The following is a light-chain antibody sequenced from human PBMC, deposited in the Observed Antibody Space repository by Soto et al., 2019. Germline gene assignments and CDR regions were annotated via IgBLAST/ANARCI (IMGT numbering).Light chain of an antibody. CDR1: QSVSSSY. V-gene: IGKV3-20*01. Sequence: EIVLTQSPGNLSLSPGERATLSCRASQSVSSSYLAWYQQKPGQAPRLLIYGASSRATGIPDRFSGSGSGTDFTLTISRREPEDFAVYYCQQYGSSPWAFGQGTKVEIK. CDR3: QQYGSSPWA. CDR2: GAS. J-gene: IGKJ1*01.